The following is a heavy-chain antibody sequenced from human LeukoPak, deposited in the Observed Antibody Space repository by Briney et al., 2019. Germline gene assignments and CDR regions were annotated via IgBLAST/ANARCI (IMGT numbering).Heavy chain of an antibody. D-gene: IGHD3-22*01. CDR1: GFTFSGYG. J-gene: IGHJ4*02. V-gene: IGHV3-30*18. Sequence: GGSLRLSCAASGFTFSGYGMHWVRQAPGKGLEWVAVISNDGSNKYYADSVKGRFTISRDNSKNTLYLQMNSLRPEDTAVYFCAKDGLLSGYFYVRQPDYWGQGTLVTVSS. CDR3: AKDGLLSGYFYVRQPDY. CDR2: ISNDGSNK.